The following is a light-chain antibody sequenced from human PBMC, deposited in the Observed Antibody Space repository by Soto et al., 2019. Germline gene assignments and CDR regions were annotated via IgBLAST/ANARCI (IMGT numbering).Light chain of an antibody. Sequence: DIQMTQSPSSLSASVGDRVTITCRASQSISSYLNWYQQKPGKAPKLLIYAASSLQSGVPSRFSGSGSGTDFTPTISSLQPGDFATYYCQQSYSTPQLTFGGGTKVDIK. CDR3: QQSYSTPQLT. J-gene: IGKJ4*01. V-gene: IGKV1-39*01. CDR1: QSISSY. CDR2: AAS.